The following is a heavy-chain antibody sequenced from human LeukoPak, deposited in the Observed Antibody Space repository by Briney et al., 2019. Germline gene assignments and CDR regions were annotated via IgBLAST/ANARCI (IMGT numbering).Heavy chain of an antibody. V-gene: IGHV3-21*01. D-gene: IGHD2-2*01. J-gene: IGHJ6*03. Sequence: GGSLRLSCEASGFTFSTFAMIWVRQPPGKGLEWVSSISSSSSYIYYADSVKGRFTISRDNAKNSLYLQMNSLRAEDTAVYYCARECSSTSCHPTYYYMDVWGKGTTVTVSS. CDR1: GFTFSTFA. CDR3: ARECSSTSCHPTYYYMDV. CDR2: ISSSSSYI.